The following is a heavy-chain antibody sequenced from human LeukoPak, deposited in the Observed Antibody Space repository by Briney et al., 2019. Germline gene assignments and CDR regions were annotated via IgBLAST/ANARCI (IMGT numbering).Heavy chain of an antibody. CDR1: GRSFSGYY. Sequence: SETLSLTCAVYGRSFSGYYWSWNRQPAGKGLEWIGEINHSGNTNYNPSLKSRVTISVDPSKNQFSLTLSSVTAADTAVYYCARQLRGKKHFYYYMDVWGKGTTVTITS. V-gene: IGHV4-34*01. J-gene: IGHJ6*03. CDR3: ARQLRGKKHFYYYMDV. CDR2: INHSGNT. D-gene: IGHD3-10*01.